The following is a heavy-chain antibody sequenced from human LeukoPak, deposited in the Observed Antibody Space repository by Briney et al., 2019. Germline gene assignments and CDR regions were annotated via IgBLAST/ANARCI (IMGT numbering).Heavy chain of an antibody. CDR3: ARHYYDSSGYWYFDY. CDR2: IYYSGST. CDR1: GGSISSSSYY. J-gene: IGHJ4*02. V-gene: IGHV4-39*01. Sequence: SETLSLTCTVSGGSISSSSYYWGWIRQPPGKGLEWIGSIYYSGSTYYNPSLKSRVTISVDTSKNQFSLKLSSVIAADTAVYYCARHYYDSSGYWYFDYWGQGTLVTVSS. D-gene: IGHD3-22*01.